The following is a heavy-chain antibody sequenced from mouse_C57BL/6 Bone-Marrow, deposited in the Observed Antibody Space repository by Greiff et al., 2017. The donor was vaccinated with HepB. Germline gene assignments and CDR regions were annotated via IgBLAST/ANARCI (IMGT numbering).Heavy chain of an antibody. CDR1: GFNIKDDY. V-gene: IGHV14-4*01. Sequence: VQLKESGAELVRPGASVKLSCTASGFNIKDDYMHWVKQRPEQGLEWIGWIDPENGDTEYASKFQGKATITADTSSNTAYLQLSSLTSEDTAVYYCTNSYYFDYWGQGTTLTVSS. CDR2: IDPENGDT. CDR3: TNSYYFDY. J-gene: IGHJ2*01.